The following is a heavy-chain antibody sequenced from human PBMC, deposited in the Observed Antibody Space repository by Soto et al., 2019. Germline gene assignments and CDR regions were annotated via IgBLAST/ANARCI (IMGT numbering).Heavy chain of an antibody. Sequence: HPGGSLRLSCAASGFTFSGSAMHWVRQASGKGLEWVGRIRSKANSYATAYAASVKGRFTISRDDSKNTAYLQMNSLKTEDTAVYYCTRRLHYFSSTSCYDAFDIWGQGTMVTV. CDR1: GFTFSGSA. J-gene: IGHJ3*02. CDR2: IRSKANSYAT. CDR3: TRRLHYFSSTSCYDAFDI. D-gene: IGHD2-2*01. V-gene: IGHV3-73*01.